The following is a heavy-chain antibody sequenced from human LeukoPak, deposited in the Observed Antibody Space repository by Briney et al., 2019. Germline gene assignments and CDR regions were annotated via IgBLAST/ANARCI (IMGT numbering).Heavy chain of an antibody. Sequence: GGSLRLSCVASGFTFSIYTMSWVRQAPGKGLEWVSSITSSSSSIYSADSVKGRLTISRDNAKNSLYLEMNSLRAEDTAVYYCASGGGGTWFDPWGQGTLLTVSS. V-gene: IGHV3-21*04. D-gene: IGHD3-3*01. CDR2: ITSSSSSI. CDR3: ASGGGGTWFDP. CDR1: GFTFSIYT. J-gene: IGHJ5*02.